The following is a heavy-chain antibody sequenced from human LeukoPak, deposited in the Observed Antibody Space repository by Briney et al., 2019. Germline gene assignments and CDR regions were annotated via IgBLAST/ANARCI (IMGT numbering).Heavy chain of an antibody. CDR2: IYYSGST. J-gene: IGHJ4*02. CDR3: ARGYAYSPNYYFDY. D-gene: IGHD2-8*01. CDR1: GGSISNYY. V-gene: IGHV4-59*01. Sequence: KPSETLSLTCSFSGGSISNYYWSWVRQPPGKGLEWIGYIYYSGSTDYNPSLKSRVTISIDTSKNHFSLRLSSVTAADTASYYCARGYAYSPNYYFDYWGQGTLVTVSS.